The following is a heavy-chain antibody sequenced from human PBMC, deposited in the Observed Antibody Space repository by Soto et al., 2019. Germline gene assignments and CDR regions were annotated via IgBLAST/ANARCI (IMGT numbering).Heavy chain of an antibody. CDR3: GRVWGGAFDI. Sequence: SETLYLTCTVSGGSISSYYWSWIRQPPGKGLEWIGYIYYSGSTNYNPSLKSRVTISVDTSKNQFSLKLSSVTAADTAVYYCGRVWGGAFDIGGKGTRVTVSS. V-gene: IGHV4-59*01. CDR2: IYYSGST. D-gene: IGHD3-10*01. J-gene: IGHJ3*02. CDR1: GGSISSYY.